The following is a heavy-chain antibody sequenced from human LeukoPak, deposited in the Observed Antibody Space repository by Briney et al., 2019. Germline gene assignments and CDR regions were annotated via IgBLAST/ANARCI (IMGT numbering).Heavy chain of an antibody. CDR2: IYYSGST. CDR1: GGSISSSSSY. D-gene: IGHD4-17*01. CDR3: ARGENDYGCSYPFDY. V-gene: IGHV4-39*01. Sequence: LETLSLTCTVSGGSISSSSSYWGSIRQPPGKGLESIGSIYYSGSTYYNPSLKSRVTISVDTSKNQFSLKLSSVTAADTAVYYCARGENDYGCSYPFDYWGQGTLVTVSS. J-gene: IGHJ4*02.